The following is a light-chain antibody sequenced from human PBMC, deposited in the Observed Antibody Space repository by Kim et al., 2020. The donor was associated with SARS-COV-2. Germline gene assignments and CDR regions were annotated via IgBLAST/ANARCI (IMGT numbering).Light chain of an antibody. CDR2: GAS. CDR1: QRVSSSY. J-gene: IGKJ1*01. Sequence: EIVLTQSPGTLSLSPGERATLSCRASQRVSSSYLAWYQQKPGQAPSLLIYGASSRATGIPDRFSGSGSETDFTLTISRLEPEDFAVYYCQQYGSSPWTFGQGTKVDIK. CDR3: QQYGSSPWT. V-gene: IGKV3-20*01.